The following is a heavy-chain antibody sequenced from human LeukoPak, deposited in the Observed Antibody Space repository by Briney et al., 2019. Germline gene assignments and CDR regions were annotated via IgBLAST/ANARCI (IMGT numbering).Heavy chain of an antibody. J-gene: IGHJ6*02. CDR2: ISYDGSNK. CDR3: AKDRGYDILTGAYYYGMDV. Sequence: GGSLRLSCAASGFTFSSYGMHWVRQAPGKGLEWVAVISYDGSNKYYADSVKGRFTISRDNSKNTLYLQMNSLRAEDTAVYYCAKDRGYDILTGAYYYGMDVWGQGTTVTVSS. CDR1: GFTFSSYG. V-gene: IGHV3-30*18. D-gene: IGHD3-9*01.